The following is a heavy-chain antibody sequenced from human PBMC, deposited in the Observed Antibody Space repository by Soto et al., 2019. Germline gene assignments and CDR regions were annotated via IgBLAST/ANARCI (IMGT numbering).Heavy chain of an antibody. CDR1: GYTFTNYY. CDR2: VNPSGGST. J-gene: IGHJ4*02. V-gene: IGHV1-46*01. CDR3: ARQETGLED. Sequence: QAQLVQSGPEVKKSGASVTLSCRTSGYTFTNYYLHWVRQAPGHGLEWMGIVNPSGGSTISAPKFQDRISLTRDTSTSTVYMQLSSLTSEDTAIYYCARQETGLEDWGLGTLVTVSS.